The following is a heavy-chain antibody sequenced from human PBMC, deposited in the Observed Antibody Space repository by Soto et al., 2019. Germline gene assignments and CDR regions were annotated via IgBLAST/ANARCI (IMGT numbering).Heavy chain of an antibody. J-gene: IGHJ4*02. CDR3: ARDGVGTTTYFGYFDY. Sequence: QPGGSLRLSCAASAFTFTGFGMHWVRQAPGKGLEWVAVIRFDGSNTYYADSVKGRFTISRDNPKNMLYLQMNSLRAEDTAIYYCARDGVGTTTYFGYFDYWGLGTLVTVSS. V-gene: IGHV3-33*01. CDR1: AFTFTGFG. D-gene: IGHD1-26*01. CDR2: IRFDGSNT.